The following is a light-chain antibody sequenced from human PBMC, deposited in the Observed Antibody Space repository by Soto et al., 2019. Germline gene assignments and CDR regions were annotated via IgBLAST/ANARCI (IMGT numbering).Light chain of an antibody. V-gene: IGKV3-20*01. Sequence: VCTQPPCTLSLSPGAIATLSCRASQSVSNNYLAWYQQNPGQAPRLLIYGASNRDTGIPDRFSGSESGTDLTINLGRLESEDVAVDECQQYGSSPGTFGQGTKVDI. J-gene: IGKJ1*01. CDR2: GAS. CDR3: QQYGSSPGT. CDR1: QSVSNNY.